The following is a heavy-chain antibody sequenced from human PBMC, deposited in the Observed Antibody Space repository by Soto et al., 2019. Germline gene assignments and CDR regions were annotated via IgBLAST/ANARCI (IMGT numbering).Heavy chain of an antibody. J-gene: IGHJ6*02. Sequence: GGSLRLSCAASGFTFSDYYMSWIRQAPGKGLEWVSYISSSGSTIYYADSVKGRFTISRDNAKNSLYLQMNSLRAEDTAVYYCARDIRGYSYGYYGMDVWGQGTTVTVSS. CDR3: ARDIRGYSYGYYGMDV. V-gene: IGHV3-11*01. CDR1: GFTFSDYY. CDR2: ISSSGSTI. D-gene: IGHD5-18*01.